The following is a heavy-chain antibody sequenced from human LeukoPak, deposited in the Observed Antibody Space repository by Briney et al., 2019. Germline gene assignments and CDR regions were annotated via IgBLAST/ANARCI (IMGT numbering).Heavy chain of an antibody. CDR2: IIPILNIT. Sequence: SVKVSCKASRGTFSQYAISWVRQAPGQGLEWMGRIIPILNITHYAQKFQGRVTIAADKSTSTAYMELSSLRSEDTAVYYCARDDDRAREIDYWGQGTLVTVSS. CDR3: ARDDDRAREIDY. J-gene: IGHJ4*02. D-gene: IGHD3-22*01. V-gene: IGHV1-69*04. CDR1: RGTFSQYA.